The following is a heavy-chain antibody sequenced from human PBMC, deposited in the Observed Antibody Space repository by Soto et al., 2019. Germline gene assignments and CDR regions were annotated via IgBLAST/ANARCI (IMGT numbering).Heavy chain of an antibody. J-gene: IGHJ4*02. CDR1: VFTFSSYG. CDR2: ISSDGSNK. V-gene: IGHV3-30*03. Sequence: QVQLVEAGGGVVQPGRSLRLSCAASVFTFSSYGMHWVRQAPGKGLEWVAVISSDGSNKYYADSVKGRFTISRDNSKKTLYLQMHSLRAEDTAVYSCVGGYYFGDYWGQGTLVTVSS. CDR3: VGGYYFGDY. D-gene: IGHD3-22*01.